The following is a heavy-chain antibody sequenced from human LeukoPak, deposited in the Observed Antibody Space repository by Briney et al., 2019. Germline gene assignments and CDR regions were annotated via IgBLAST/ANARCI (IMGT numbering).Heavy chain of an antibody. V-gene: IGHV4-61*08. J-gene: IGHJ6*02. Sequence: SETLSLTCTVSGGSISSGGYYWSWIRQHPGTGLEWIGYIYYSGSTNYNPSLKSRVTISVGTSKKQVSLNLSSVTAADTAVYYCARVAARYVGMDVWGQGTTVTVSS. D-gene: IGHD6-6*01. CDR2: IYYSGST. CDR1: GGSISSGGYY. CDR3: ARVAARYVGMDV.